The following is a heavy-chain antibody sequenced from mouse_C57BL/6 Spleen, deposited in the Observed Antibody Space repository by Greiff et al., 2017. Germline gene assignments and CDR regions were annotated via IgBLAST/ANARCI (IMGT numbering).Heavy chain of an antibody. V-gene: IGHV5-16*01. CDR1: GFTFSDYY. CDR3: AREGYGNYGDAMDY. CDR2: INYDGSST. D-gene: IGHD2-10*02. Sequence: DVKLVESEGGLVQPGSSMKLSCTASGFTFSDYYMAWVRQVPEKGLEWVANINYDGSSTYYLDSLKSRFIISRDNAKNILYLQMSSLKSEDTATYYCAREGYGNYGDAMDYWGQGTSVTVSS. J-gene: IGHJ4*01.